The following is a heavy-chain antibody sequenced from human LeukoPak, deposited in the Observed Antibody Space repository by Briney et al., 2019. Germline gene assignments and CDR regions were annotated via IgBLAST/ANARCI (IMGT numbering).Heavy chain of an antibody. CDR3: AKDDSSGYYYNYFDY. V-gene: IGHV3-48*01. J-gene: IGHJ4*02. D-gene: IGHD3-22*01. CDR1: GFTFSNYG. CDR2: ISSSSSNI. Sequence: GGSLRLSCAASGFTFSNYGMNWVRQAPGKGLEWVSHISSSSSNIFYADSVKGRFTISRDNAKNSLHLLMNSLRAEDTAVYYCAKDDSSGYYYNYFDYWGQGTLVTVSS.